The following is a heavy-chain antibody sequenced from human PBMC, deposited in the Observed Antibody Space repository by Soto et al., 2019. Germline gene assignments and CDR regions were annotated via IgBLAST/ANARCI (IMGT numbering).Heavy chain of an antibody. Sequence: QVQLVQSGAEVKKPGASVKVSCKASGYTFTGYYMHWVRQAPGQGLEWMRWINPNSGGTNYAQKFQGWVTMTRDTSISTAYMELSRLRSDDTAVYYCARAHCGGDCYSGVDYWGQGTLVTVSS. CDR3: ARAHCGGDCYSGVDY. V-gene: IGHV1-2*04. J-gene: IGHJ4*02. CDR2: INPNSGGT. CDR1: GYTFTGYY. D-gene: IGHD2-21*02.